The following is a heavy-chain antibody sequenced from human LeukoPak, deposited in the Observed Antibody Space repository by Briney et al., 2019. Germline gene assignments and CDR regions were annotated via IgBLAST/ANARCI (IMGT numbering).Heavy chain of an antibody. CDR1: GGSFSGYY. CDR3: ARDFSSNSCIDY. J-gene: IGHJ4*02. D-gene: IGHD2-2*01. V-gene: IGHV4-30-4*08. CDR2: IYYSGSA. Sequence: SETLSLTCAVYGGSFSGYYWSWIRQPPGKGLEWIGYIYYSGSAYYNPSLKSRLTISVDTSKNQFSLTLSSVTAADTAVYYCARDFSSNSCIDYWGQGTLVTVCS.